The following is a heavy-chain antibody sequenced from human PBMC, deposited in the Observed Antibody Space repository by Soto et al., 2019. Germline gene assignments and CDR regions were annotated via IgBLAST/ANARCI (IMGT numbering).Heavy chain of an antibody. CDR3: ARTLWVNPIFGVVTAFDY. Sequence: SETLSLTCTVSGGSISSSSYYWGWIRQPPGKGLEWIGSIYYSGSTYYNPSLKSRVTISVDTSKNQFSLKVSSVTAADTAVYYCARTLWVNPIFGVVTAFDYWGQGTLVTSPQ. V-gene: IGHV4-39*01. J-gene: IGHJ4*02. CDR2: IYYSGST. CDR1: GGSISSSSYY. D-gene: IGHD3-3*01.